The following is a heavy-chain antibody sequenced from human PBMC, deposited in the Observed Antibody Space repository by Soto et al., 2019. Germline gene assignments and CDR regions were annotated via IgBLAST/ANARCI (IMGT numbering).Heavy chain of an antibody. V-gene: IGHV3-30*18. J-gene: IGHJ4*02. Sequence: QVQLVESGGGVVQPGRSLRLSCAASGFTFSSYGMHWVRQAPGKGLEWVAVISYDGSNKYYADSVKGRFTISRDNSKNTLYLQMNSLRAEDTAVYYCAKGAMLRYFDWHLGYWGQGTLVTVSS. CDR1: GFTFSSYG. D-gene: IGHD3-9*01. CDR2: ISYDGSNK. CDR3: AKGAMLRYFDWHLGY.